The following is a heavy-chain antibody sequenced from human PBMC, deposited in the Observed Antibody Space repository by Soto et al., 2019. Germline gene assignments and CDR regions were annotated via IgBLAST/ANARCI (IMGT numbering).Heavy chain of an antibody. J-gene: IGHJ6*02. CDR3: AAGHLYCSGGSCYSDYYYGMDV. D-gene: IGHD2-15*01. Sequence: SVKVSCKASGFTFTSSAVQWVRQARGQRLEWIGWIVVGSGNTNYAQKFQERVTITRDMSTSTAYMELSSLRSEDTAVYYCAAGHLYCSGGSCYSDYYYGMDVWGQGATVTVSS. V-gene: IGHV1-58*01. CDR1: GFTFTSSA. CDR2: IVVGSGNT.